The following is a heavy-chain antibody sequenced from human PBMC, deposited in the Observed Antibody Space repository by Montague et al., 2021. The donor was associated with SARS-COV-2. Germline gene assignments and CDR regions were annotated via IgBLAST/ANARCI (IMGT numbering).Heavy chain of an antibody. V-gene: IGHV4-39*01. Sequence: SETLSLTCTVSGXSTSCPNCYWGWIRQAPGKGLDWIGTIYNSGTTYYNPSLKSRLTISIDTSKNQFSLKLTSVTAADTAVYYCARHRNYGDHSLDNWFHPWGQGTLVTVSS. D-gene: IGHD4-17*01. CDR1: GXSTSCPNCY. J-gene: IGHJ5*02. CDR2: IYNSGTT. CDR3: ARHRNYGDHSLDNWFHP.